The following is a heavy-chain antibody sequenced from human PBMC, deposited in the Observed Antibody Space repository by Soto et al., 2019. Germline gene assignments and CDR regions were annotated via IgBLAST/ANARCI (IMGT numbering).Heavy chain of an antibody. CDR2: INHSGST. J-gene: IGHJ6*02. Sequence: PSETLSLTCAVYGGSFSGYYWSWIRQPPGKGLEWIGEINHSGSTNYNPSLKSRVTISVDTSKNQFSLKLSSVTAADTAVYYCARASHGLRYFDWLLESHYGMDVWGQGTTVTVSS. CDR1: GGSFSGYY. D-gene: IGHD3-9*01. V-gene: IGHV4-34*01. CDR3: ARASHGLRYFDWLLESHYGMDV.